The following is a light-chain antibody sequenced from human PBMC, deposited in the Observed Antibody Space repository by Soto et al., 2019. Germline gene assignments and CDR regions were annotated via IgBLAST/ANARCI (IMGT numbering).Light chain of an antibody. V-gene: IGKV1D-12*01. J-gene: IGKJ4*01. Sequence: DIQMTQSPAAVSASVGDRVTITCRASQGISIWLAWYQLKPGKAPKLLISAASNLQSGVPSRVSGSGSWTYFTLTIASLQPEDSETYYGQQANSFPLTFGGGTKVEIK. CDR3: QQANSFPLT. CDR1: QGISIW. CDR2: AAS.